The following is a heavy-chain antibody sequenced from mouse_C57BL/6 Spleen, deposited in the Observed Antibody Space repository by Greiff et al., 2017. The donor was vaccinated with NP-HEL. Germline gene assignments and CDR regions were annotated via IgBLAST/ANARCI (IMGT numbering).Heavy chain of an antibody. J-gene: IGHJ1*03. CDR1: GYTFTDYY. D-gene: IGHD1-1*01. CDR3: ARRGGDYYGSSYGYVDV. Sequence: EVQLQQSGPELVKPGASVKISCKASGYTFTDYYMNWVKQSHGKSLEWIGDINPNNGGTSYNQKFKGKATLTVDKSFSTAYMELRSLTSEDSAVYYCARRGGDYYGSSYGYVDVWGTGTTVTVSA. V-gene: IGHV1-26*01. CDR2: INPNNGGT.